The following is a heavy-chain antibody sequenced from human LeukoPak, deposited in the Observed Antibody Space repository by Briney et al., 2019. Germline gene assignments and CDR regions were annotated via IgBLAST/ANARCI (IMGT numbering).Heavy chain of an antibody. CDR2: INPNSGGT. CDR1: GYTFTGYY. D-gene: IGHD2-8*01. V-gene: IGHV1-2*02. Sequence: GASVKVSCKASGYTFTGYYMHWVRQAPGQGLEWMGWINPNSGGTNYAQKFQGRVTTTRDTSISTAYMELSRLRSDDTAVYYCARDKGYCTNGVCLGSNWFDPWGQGTLVTVSS. J-gene: IGHJ5*02. CDR3: ARDKGYCTNGVCLGSNWFDP.